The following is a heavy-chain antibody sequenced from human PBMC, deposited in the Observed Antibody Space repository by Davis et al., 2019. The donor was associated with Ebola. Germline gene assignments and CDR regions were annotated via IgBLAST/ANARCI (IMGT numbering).Heavy chain of an antibody. CDR3: ARRGRFGGYYFDY. CDR1: GGRISSDNW. Sequence: SETLSLTCVVSGGRISSDNWWTWVRQPPGKGLEWIGEVYHTGSTNYNPSLKSRVTISVDTSKNQFSLKLSSVTAADTAVYYCARRGRFGGYYFDYWGQGTLVTVSS. D-gene: IGHD3-10*01. J-gene: IGHJ4*02. CDR2: VYHTGST. V-gene: IGHV4-4*02.